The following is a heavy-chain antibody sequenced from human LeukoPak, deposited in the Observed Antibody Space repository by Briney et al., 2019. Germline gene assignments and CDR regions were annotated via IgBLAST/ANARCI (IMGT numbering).Heavy chain of an antibody. Sequence: GGSLRLSCAASGFTFSSYAMSWVRQAPGKGLEWVSAISGSGGSTYYADSVKGRFTISRDNSKSTLYLQMNSLRAEDTAVYYCGRSRGHSSVDYWGQGTLVTVSS. CDR1: GFTFSSYA. CDR3: GRSRGHSSVDY. V-gene: IGHV3-23*01. CDR2: ISGSGGST. J-gene: IGHJ4*02. D-gene: IGHD2-21*01.